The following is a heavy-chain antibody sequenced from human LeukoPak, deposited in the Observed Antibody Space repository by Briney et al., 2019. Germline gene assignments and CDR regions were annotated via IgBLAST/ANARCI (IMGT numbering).Heavy chain of an antibody. CDR3: ARAGTRIFGVFDY. D-gene: IGHD3-3*01. J-gene: IGHJ4*02. V-gene: IGHV4-30-2*01. CDR1: GGSISSGGYY. Sequence: SETLSLTCTVSGGSISSGGYYWSWIRQPPGKGLEWIGYIYHSGSTYYNPSLKSRVTISVDRSKNQFSLKLSSVTAADTAVYYCARAGTRIFGVFDYWGQGTLVTVSS. CDR2: IYHSGST.